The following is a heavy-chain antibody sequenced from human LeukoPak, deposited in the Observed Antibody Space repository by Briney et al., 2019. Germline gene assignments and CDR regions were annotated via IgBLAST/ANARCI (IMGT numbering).Heavy chain of an antibody. V-gene: IGHV4-34*01. CDR1: GGSFSGYY. D-gene: IGHD3-16*02. CDR3: ARAFPASYWFDP. CDR2: INHSGST. Sequence: SETLSLTCAVYGGSFSGYYWSWIRQPPGKGLEWIGEINHSGSTNYNPSLKSRVTISVDTSKNQFSLKLSSVTAADTAVYYCARAFPASYWFDPWGQGTLVTVSS. J-gene: IGHJ5*02.